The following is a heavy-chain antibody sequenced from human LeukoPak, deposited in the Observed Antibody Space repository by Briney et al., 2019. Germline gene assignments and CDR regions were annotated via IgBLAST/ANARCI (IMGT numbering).Heavy chain of an antibody. CDR1: GFTFSRYW. J-gene: IGHJ4*02. Sequence: GGSLRLSCAASGFTFSRYWMSWVRQAPGKGLEWVANIKQDGSEKYYVDSVKGRFTISRDNAKNSLYLQMNSLRAEDTAVYYCARGAMVRGVIMPYGYWGQGTLVTVSS. CDR3: ARGAMVRGVIMPYGY. D-gene: IGHD3-10*01. CDR2: IKQDGSEK. V-gene: IGHV3-7*01.